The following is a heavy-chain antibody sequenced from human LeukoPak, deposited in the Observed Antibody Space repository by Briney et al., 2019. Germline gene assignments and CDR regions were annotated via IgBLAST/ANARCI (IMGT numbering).Heavy chain of an antibody. CDR1: GYSFTSYW. D-gene: IGHD3-9*01. J-gene: IGHJ3*02. V-gene: IGHV5-10-1*01. CDR2: VDPSDSYT. Sequence: GESLRISRKGSGYSFTSYWISWVRQMPGKGLEWMGRVDPSDSYTNYSPSFQGHVTISADKSISTAYLQWSSLKASDTAMYYCARHVSDILTGHAFDIWGQGTMVTVSS. CDR3: ARHVSDILTGHAFDI.